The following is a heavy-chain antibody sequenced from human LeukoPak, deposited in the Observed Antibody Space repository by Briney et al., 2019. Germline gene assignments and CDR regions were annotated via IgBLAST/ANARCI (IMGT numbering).Heavy chain of an antibody. CDR2: IYYSGST. CDR1: GGSISSGGYY. D-gene: IGHD4-17*01. Sequence: PPETLSLTCTVPGGSISSGGYYWSWIRQHPGKGLEWIGYIYYSGSTYYNPSLKSRVTISVDTSKNQFSLKLTSVTAADTAVYYCARDSRYGEPSYWGQGTLVTVSS. V-gene: IGHV4-31*03. CDR3: ARDSRYGEPSY. J-gene: IGHJ4*02.